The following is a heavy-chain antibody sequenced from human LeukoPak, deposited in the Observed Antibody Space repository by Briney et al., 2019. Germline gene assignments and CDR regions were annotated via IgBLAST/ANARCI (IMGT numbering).Heavy chain of an antibody. V-gene: IGHV1-18*01. CDR1: GYTFTSYG. Sequence: ASVKVSCKASGYTFTSYGISWVRQAPGQGLEWMGWISAYNGNTNYAQKLQGRVTMTTDTSTSTAYMELRSLRSDDTAVYFCARGGYYGSGNDFRFDPWGQGTLVTVSS. J-gene: IGHJ5*02. CDR2: ISAYNGNT. CDR3: ARGGYYGSGNDFRFDP. D-gene: IGHD3-10*01.